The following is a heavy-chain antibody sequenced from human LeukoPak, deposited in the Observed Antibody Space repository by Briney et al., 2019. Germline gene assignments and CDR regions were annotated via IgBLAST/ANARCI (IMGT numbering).Heavy chain of an antibody. J-gene: IGHJ1*01. CDR1: GFTFSSYS. Sequence: GGSLRLSCAASGFTFSSYSMNWVRQAPGKGLEWVSSISSLSNYIYYEDSVKGRFTISRDYAKNSLYLQMNSLRAEDTAVYYCAKDRDSIAVAGEYFQHWGQGTLVTVSS. CDR2: ISSLSNYI. D-gene: IGHD6-19*01. V-gene: IGHV3-21*01. CDR3: AKDRDSIAVAGEYFQH.